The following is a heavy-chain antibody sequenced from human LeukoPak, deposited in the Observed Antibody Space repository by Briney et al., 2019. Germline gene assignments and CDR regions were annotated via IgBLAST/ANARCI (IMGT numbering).Heavy chain of an antibody. Sequence: ASVKVSCKTSGYTFTNYAMHWVRQAPGQRLEWMGWINAGNGNTKYSQKFQGRVTITRDTSASTAYMELSSLRSEDTAVYYCAKVDTAMASYYYYYMDVWGKGTTVTVSS. CDR1: GYTFTNYA. CDR3: AKVDTAMASYYYYYMDV. CDR2: INAGNGNT. V-gene: IGHV1-3*01. D-gene: IGHD5-18*01. J-gene: IGHJ6*03.